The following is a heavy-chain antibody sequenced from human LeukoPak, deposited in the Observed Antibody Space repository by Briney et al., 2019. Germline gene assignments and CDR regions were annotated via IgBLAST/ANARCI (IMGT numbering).Heavy chain of an antibody. CDR1: GYTFSSYG. CDR3: ARDVGDIVTIPAAISVP. Sequence: GASVKVSCKASGYTFSSYGISWVRQAPGQGLEWMGWISAYNGNTNYAQMVQGRVTMTTDTSTSTAYMEVGSLRSDDTAMYYCARDVGDIVTIPAAISVPWGQGTLVTVSS. J-gene: IGHJ5*02. D-gene: IGHD2-2*01. CDR2: ISAYNGNT. V-gene: IGHV1-18*01.